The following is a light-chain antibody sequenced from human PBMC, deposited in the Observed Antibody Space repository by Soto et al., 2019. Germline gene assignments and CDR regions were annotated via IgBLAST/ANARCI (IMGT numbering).Light chain of an antibody. CDR1: QSISSW. CDR3: KHYNNYVWT. CDR2: KAS. V-gene: IGKV1-5*03. Sequence: DIQMTQSPSTLSASVGDRVTITCRASQSISSWLAWYQQKPGKAPKVLIYKASSLESGVPSRFSGSGSGTEFTLTISSLHPDDFATYYCKHYNNYVWTFGQGTTVDIK. J-gene: IGKJ1*01.